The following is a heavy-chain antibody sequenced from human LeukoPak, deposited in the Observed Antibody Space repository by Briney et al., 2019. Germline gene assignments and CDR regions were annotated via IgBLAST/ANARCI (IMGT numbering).Heavy chain of an antibody. CDR2: IIPILGIA. D-gene: IGHD6-19*01. CDR1: GGTFSSYA. V-gene: IGHV1-69*04. CDR3: ASAPLGYSSGWLSFDY. Sequence: SVKVSCKASGGTFSSYAISWVRQAPGQGLEGMGRIIPILGIANYAQKFQGRVTITADKSTSTAYMELSSLRSEDTAVYYCASAPLGYSSGWLSFDYWGQGTLVTVSS. J-gene: IGHJ4*02.